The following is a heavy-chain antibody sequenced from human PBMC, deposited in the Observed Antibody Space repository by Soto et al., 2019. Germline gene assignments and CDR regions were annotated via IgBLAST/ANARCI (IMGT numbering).Heavy chain of an antibody. CDR3: ASSYSGYLDN. CDR1: GGSMSSGAYY. J-gene: IGHJ4*02. CDR2: IYHTGNT. V-gene: IGHV4-31*03. D-gene: IGHD3-22*01. Sequence: SETLSLTCSVSGGSMSSGAYYWNWIRQHPGKGLEWIAYIYHTGNTYYNPSLRSRTTVSVDTSENQFSLKLTSVTDADTAVYFCASSYSGYLDNWGQGTLVTVSS.